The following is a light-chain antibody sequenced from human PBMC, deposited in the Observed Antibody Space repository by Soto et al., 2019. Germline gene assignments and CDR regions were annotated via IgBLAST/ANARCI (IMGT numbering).Light chain of an antibody. CDR3: QQYYSCPLA. CDR1: HSVLHKNQNY. CDR2: WAS. V-gene: IGKV4-1*01. J-gene: IGKJ4*01. Sequence: DIEMTRSPDSLSVSLGERANINCKSSHSVLHKNQNYLAWYQQKPGQPPKVLIYWASTRESGVPDRFSGSGSGTDFTLTISSLQAEDMAVYYCQQYYSCPLAFGGGTKVEI.